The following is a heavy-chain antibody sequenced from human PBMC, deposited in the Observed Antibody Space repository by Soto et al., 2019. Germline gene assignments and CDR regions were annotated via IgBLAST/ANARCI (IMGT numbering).Heavy chain of an antibody. D-gene: IGHD2-15*01. J-gene: IGHJ4*02. V-gene: IGHV4-59*01. CDR2: IYYSGST. Sequence: SETLSLTCTVSGGSISSYYWSWIRQPPGKGLEWIGYIYYSGSTNYNPSLKSRVTISVDTSKSQFSLKLSSVTAADTAVYYCASLYCSGGSCYPYYFEYWGQGTLVTVSS. CDR1: GGSISSYY. CDR3: ASLYCSGGSCYPYYFEY.